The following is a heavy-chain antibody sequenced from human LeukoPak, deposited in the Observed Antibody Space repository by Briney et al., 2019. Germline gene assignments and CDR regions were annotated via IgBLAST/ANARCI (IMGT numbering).Heavy chain of an antibody. CDR2: IYYSGST. J-gene: IGHJ4*02. CDR3: ARQGYDILTGDPSCLDY. Sequence: NPSETLSLTCTVSGGSISSYYWSWIRQPPGKGLEWIGYIYYSGSTNYNPSLKSRVTISVDTSKNQFSLKLSSVTAADTAVYYCARQGYDILTGDPSCLDYWGQGTLVTVSS. CDR1: GGSISSYY. V-gene: IGHV4-59*08. D-gene: IGHD3-9*01.